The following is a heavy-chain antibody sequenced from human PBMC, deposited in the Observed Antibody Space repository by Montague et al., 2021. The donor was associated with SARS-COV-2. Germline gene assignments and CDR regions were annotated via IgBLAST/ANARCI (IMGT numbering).Heavy chain of an antibody. CDR2: IYYTGGT. D-gene: IGHD1-14*01. V-gene: IGHV4-31*03. J-gene: IGHJ3*02. CDR3: ARGNITPSGFDI. Sequence: TLSLTCTVPGDSISSANYYWNWIRQNPGKDLEWIGYIYYTGGTHYNPSLESRLTMSIDTSKSQFSLRLSSVTAAATAAYYCARGNITPSGFDIWGQGTVVTVSS. CDR1: GDSISSANYY.